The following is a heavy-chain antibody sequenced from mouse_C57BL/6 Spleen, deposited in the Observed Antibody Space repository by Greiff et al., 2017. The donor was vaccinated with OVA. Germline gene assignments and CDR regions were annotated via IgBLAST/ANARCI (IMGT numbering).Heavy chain of an antibody. CDR2: IDPSASFT. V-gene: IGHV1-69*01. J-gene: IGHJ3*01. CDR3: ARIYYGYDEGAWFAY. CDR1: GYPFTSYW. D-gene: IGHD2-2*01. Sequence: VPLQQPGAELVMPGASVKLSCKASGYPFTSYWMHWVKQRPGQGLEWIGGIDPSASFTNYNQKFKGKSTVTVYKSSSTAYMQLSSLTSEDSAVYDCARIYYGYDEGAWFAYWGQGTLVTVSA.